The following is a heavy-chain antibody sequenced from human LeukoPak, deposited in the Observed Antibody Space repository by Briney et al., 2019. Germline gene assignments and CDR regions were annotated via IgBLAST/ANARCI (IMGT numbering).Heavy chain of an antibody. Sequence: SETLSLTCTVSGGSISSGGYYWSWIRQHPGKGLEWIGYIYYSGSTYYNPSLKSRVTISVDTSKNQFSLKLSSVTAADTPVYYCARVGVVNIDYWGQGTLVTVSS. D-gene: IGHD3-3*01. CDR1: GGSISSGGYY. J-gene: IGHJ4*02. V-gene: IGHV4-31*03. CDR3: ARVGVVNIDY. CDR2: IYYSGST.